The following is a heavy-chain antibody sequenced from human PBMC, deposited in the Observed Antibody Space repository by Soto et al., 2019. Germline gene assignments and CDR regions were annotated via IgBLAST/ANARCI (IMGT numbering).Heavy chain of an antibody. CDR2: INHSGST. CDR1: GGSFSGNY. Sequence: QVQLQQWGAGLLKPSDTLFLTCAVYGGSFSGNYWSWVRQPPGKGLEGIGDINHSGSTNQNPSLKSRGTISVDTSKNQFSLKLSSVTAADTAVYYCAREKWELLPLFDSWGQGTLVTVSA. V-gene: IGHV4-34*02. D-gene: IGHD1-26*01. CDR3: AREKWELLPLFDS. J-gene: IGHJ4*02.